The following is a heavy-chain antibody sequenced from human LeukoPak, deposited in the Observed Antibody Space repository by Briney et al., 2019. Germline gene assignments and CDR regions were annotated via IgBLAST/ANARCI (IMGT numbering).Heavy chain of an antibody. CDR1: GFTVSSNY. D-gene: IGHD3-9*01. Sequence: GGSLRLSCAASGFTVSSNYVSWVRQAPGKGLEWVPVIYSGGSTYYADSVKGRFTISRDNSKNTLYLQMNSLRAEDTAVYYCARQLYFDWSRGAFDIWGQGTMVTVSS. CDR3: ARQLYFDWSRGAFDI. V-gene: IGHV3-66*04. CDR2: IYSGGST. J-gene: IGHJ3*02.